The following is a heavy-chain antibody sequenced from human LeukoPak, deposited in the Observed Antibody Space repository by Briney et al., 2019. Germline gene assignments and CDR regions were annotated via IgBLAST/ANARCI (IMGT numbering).Heavy chain of an antibody. V-gene: IGHV1-3*03. D-gene: IGHD5/OR15-5a*01. CDR1: GYTFTIYA. CDR2: INAGNGNT. CDR3: ARDRREGLLDY. J-gene: IGHJ4*02. Sequence: ASVKVSFKASGYTFTIYAMHWVRQAPGQRREWMGWINAGNGNTKYSQEFQGRVTITRDTSASTAYMELSSLRSEDMAVYYCARDRREGLLDYWGQGTLVAVSS.